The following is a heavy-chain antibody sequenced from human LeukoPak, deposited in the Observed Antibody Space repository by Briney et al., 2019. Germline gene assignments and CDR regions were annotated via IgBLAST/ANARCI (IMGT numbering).Heavy chain of an antibody. CDR3: ASSWELRAYYFDY. Sequence: ASVKISRKVSGYTFTDYYMHWVQQAPGKGLEWMGLVDPEDGETIYAEKFQGRVTVTADTSTDTAYMELSSLRSEDTAVYYCASSWELRAYYFDYWGQGTLVTVSS. V-gene: IGHV1-69-2*01. D-gene: IGHD1-26*01. CDR2: VDPEDGET. CDR1: GYTFTDYY. J-gene: IGHJ4*02.